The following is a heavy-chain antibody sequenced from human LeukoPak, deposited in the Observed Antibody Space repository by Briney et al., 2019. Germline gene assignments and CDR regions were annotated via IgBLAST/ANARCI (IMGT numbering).Heavy chain of an antibody. CDR3: ARYTGFFNYFYP. CDR2: VFFSWST. D-gene: IGHD1-1*01. CDR1: GGSITTSSNH. J-gene: IGHJ5*02. V-gene: IGHV4-39*01. Sequence: SETLSLTCTVSGGSITTSSNHWGWLRQPPGQGLVFIVSVFFSWSTMYNPSLNSRVTISVDTSKNQFSLKMTSVTAADTAVYYCARYTGFFNYFYPWGRGTLVTVSS.